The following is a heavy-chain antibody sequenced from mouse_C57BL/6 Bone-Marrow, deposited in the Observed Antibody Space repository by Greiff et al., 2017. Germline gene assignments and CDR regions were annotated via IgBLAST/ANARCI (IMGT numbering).Heavy chain of an antibody. CDR1: GFNIKDDY. Sequence: EVKLQESGAELVRPGASVKLSCTASGFNIKDDYMHWVKQRPEQGLEWIGWIDPENGDTEYASKFQGKATITADTSSNTAYLQLSSLTSEDTAVYYCTYYDYGDYWGQGTSVTVSS. V-gene: IGHV14-4*01. D-gene: IGHD2-4*01. J-gene: IGHJ4*01. CDR2: IDPENGDT. CDR3: TYYDYGDY.